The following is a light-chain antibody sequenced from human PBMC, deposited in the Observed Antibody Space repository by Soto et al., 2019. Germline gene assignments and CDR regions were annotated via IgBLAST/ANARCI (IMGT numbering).Light chain of an antibody. Sequence: QSVLTQPASVSGSPGQSITISCTGTSSDVGGYNYVSWYQQHPGKAPKLMIYEVSNRPSGVSNRFSGSKSGNTASLTISGLQAEDEADYYCSSYTSSSTPYVVFGGGPQLTVL. CDR2: EVS. V-gene: IGLV2-14*01. J-gene: IGLJ2*01. CDR1: SSDVGGYNY. CDR3: SSYTSSSTPYVV.